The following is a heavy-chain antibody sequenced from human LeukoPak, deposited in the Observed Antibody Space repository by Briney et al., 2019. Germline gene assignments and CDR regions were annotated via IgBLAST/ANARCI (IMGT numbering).Heavy chain of an antibody. D-gene: IGHD3-3*01. CDR2: ISSSSSYI. V-gene: IGHV3-21*01. CDR3: AREGRSGRITIFGVVND. CDR1: GFTFSSYS. Sequence: GGSLRLSCAASGFTFSSYSMNWVRQAPGKGLEWVSSISSSSSYIYYADSVKGRFTISRDNAKNSLYLQMNSLRAEDTAVYYCAREGRSGRITIFGVVNDWGQGTLVTVSS. J-gene: IGHJ4*02.